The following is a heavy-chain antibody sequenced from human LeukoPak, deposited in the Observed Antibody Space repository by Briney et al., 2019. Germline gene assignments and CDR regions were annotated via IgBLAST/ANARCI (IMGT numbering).Heavy chain of an antibody. D-gene: IGHD1-26*01. J-gene: IGHJ4*02. V-gene: IGHV4-59*08. CDR2: IYYSGST. Sequence: SETLSLTCTVSGVSIRSYYWSWIRQPPGKGLEWIGYIYYSGSTNYNPSLKSRVTISVDTSNNQFSLKLSSGTAADTAVYYCARQQAGAKYYFDYWGQGTLVTVSS. CDR3: ARQQAGAKYYFDY. CDR1: GVSIRSYY.